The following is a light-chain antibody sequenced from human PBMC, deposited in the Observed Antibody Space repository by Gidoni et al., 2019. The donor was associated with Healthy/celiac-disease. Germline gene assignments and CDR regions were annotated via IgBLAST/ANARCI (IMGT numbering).Light chain of an antibody. CDR3: QQSYSTPFT. V-gene: IGKV1-39*01. J-gene: IGKJ3*01. CDR1: QSISSY. CDR2: AAS. Sequence: IQMTQSPSSLSASVGDRVTITCRASQSISSYLNWYQQKPGEAPKLLIYAASSLQSGVPSRFSGSGSGTDFTLTISSRQPEDFATYYCQQSYSTPFTFXPXTKVDIK.